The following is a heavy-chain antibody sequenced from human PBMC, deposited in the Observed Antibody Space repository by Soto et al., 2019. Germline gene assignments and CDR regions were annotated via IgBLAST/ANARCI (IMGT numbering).Heavy chain of an antibody. CDR3: ARVEWIVVVPAAQMGNWFDP. J-gene: IGHJ5*02. Sequence: PSETLSLTCAVYGGSFSGYYWSWIRQPPGKGLEWIGEINHSGSTNYNPSLKSRVTISVDTSKNQFSLKLSSVTAADTAVYYCARVEWIVVVPAAQMGNWFDPWGQGTLVPVSS. CDR2: INHSGST. CDR1: GGSFSGYY. V-gene: IGHV4-34*01. D-gene: IGHD2-2*01.